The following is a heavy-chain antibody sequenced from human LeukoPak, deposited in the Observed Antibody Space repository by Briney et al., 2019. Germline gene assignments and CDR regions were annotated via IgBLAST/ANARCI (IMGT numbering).Heavy chain of an antibody. CDR2: IIPILGIA. J-gene: IGHJ4*02. CDR3: ARDISQLWYFDY. V-gene: IGHV1-69*04. CDR1: GDTFSSYT. Sequence: SVKVSCKASGDTFSSYTISWVRQAPGQGLEWVGRIIPILGIANYAQKFQGRVTITADKSTSTAYIELSSLRSEDTAVYYCARDISQLWYFDYWGQGTLVTVSS. D-gene: IGHD3-16*01.